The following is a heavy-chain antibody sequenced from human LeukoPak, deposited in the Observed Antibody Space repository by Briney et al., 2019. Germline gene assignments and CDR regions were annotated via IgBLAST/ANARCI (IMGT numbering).Heavy chain of an antibody. D-gene: IGHD3-9*01. CDR2: INHSGST. V-gene: IGHV4-34*01. CDR1: GGSFSGYY. CDR3: ARDGRSLYYDILTGYYPHDAFDI. Sequence: SETLSLTCAVYGGSFSGYYWSWIRQPPGKGLEWIGEINHSGSTNCNPSLKSRVTISVDTSKNQFSLKLSSVTAADTAVYYCARDGRSLYYDILTGYYPHDAFDIWGQGXMVTXSS. J-gene: IGHJ3*02.